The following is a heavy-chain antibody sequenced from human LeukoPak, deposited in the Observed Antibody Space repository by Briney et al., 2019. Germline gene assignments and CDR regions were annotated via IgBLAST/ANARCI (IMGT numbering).Heavy chain of an antibody. D-gene: IGHD3-10*01. J-gene: IGHJ4*02. Sequence: PSETLSLTCAVYGGSFSGYYWSWIRQPPGKGLEWIGEINHSGSTNYNPSLKSRVTISVDTSKNQFSLKLSSVTAADTAVYYCARAYYYGSGGYDYWGQGTLVTVSS. V-gene: IGHV4-34*01. CDR1: GGSFSGYY. CDR2: INHSGST. CDR3: ARAYYYGSGGYDY.